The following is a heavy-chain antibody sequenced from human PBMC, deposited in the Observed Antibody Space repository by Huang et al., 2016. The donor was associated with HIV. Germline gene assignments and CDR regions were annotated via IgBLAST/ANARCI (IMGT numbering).Heavy chain of an antibody. CDR2: ISKTSGAT. CDR3: VRDSSSGLQLRY. CDR1: GYTFSTYS. Sequence: EVQLVESGGGLAQPGGSLRLSCLASGYTFSTYSMNWVGQAPGKGLEWVSYISKTSGATSYAESVKGRFTVSRDNVKNSLYLQMNRLRVEDTAMYYCVRDSSSGLQLRYWGQGALVIVS. V-gene: IGHV3-48*01. J-gene: IGHJ4*02. D-gene: IGHD3-22*01.